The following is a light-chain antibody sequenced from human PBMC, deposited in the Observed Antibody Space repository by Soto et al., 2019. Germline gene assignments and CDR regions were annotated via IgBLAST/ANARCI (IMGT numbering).Light chain of an antibody. CDR1: QTISRW. J-gene: IGKJ1*01. Sequence: DIQMTQSPSTLSASVGDRVTITCRASQTISRWLAWYQQKPGKAPKLLIYDVSRLESGVPSRFSSIGSGTEFTLTFSRLQHDDFASYYCQQYKSFWTFGQGPNVDI. CDR2: DVS. CDR3: QQYKSFWT. V-gene: IGKV1-5*01.